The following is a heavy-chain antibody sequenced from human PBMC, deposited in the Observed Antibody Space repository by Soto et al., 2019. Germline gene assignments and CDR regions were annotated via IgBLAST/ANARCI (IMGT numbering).Heavy chain of an antibody. J-gene: IGHJ4*02. CDR1: GGSFSTYS. V-gene: IGHV4-34*01. CDR2: INHSGST. Sequence: QVQLQQWGAGLLRPSETLSLTCAVYGGSFSTYSWSWIRQPPGKGLVWIGEINHSGSTNYNTSLKKRVTISVDTSKNQFSLKLSSVTASDTAVYYCARTRSYDSVWGSQAYYLDYWGQGTLVTLSS. CDR3: ARTRSYDSVWGSQAYYLDY. D-gene: IGHD3-16*01.